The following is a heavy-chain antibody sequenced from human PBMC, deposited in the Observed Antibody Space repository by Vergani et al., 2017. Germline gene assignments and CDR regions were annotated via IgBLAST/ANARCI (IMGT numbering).Heavy chain of an antibody. CDR2: IIPIFGTA. V-gene: IGHV1-69*01. J-gene: IGHJ3*02. Sequence: QVQLVQSGAEVKKPGSSVKVSCKASGGTFSSYAISWVRQAPGQGLEWMGGIIPIFGTANDAQKFQGRVTITADESTSTAYMELSSLRSEDTAVYYCARDFPLTTGTTSDAFDIWGQGTMVTVSS. CDR3: ARDFPLTTGTTSDAFDI. D-gene: IGHD1-1*01. CDR1: GGTFSSYA.